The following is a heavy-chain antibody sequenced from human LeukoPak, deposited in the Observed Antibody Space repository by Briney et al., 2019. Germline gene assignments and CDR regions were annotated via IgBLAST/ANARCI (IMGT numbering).Heavy chain of an antibody. D-gene: IGHD5-18*01. CDR2: IRYDGSNK. V-gene: IGHV3-30*02. Sequence: GGSLRLSCAASGFTFSSYGMHWVRQAPGKGLEWVAFIRYDGSNKYYADSVKGRFTISRDNARTSLYLQMNRLRAEDTAVYYCARHLSGVTGYTYGRGIDYWGQGTLVTVSS. CDR3: ARHLSGVTGYTYGRGIDY. J-gene: IGHJ4*02. CDR1: GFTFSSYG.